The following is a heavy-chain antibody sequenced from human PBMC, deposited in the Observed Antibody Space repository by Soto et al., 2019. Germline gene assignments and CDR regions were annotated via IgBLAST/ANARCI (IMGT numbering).Heavy chain of an antibody. CDR3: ARRSAGSGYGHCEY. D-gene: IGHD5-12*01. CDR1: GDSISSGGDY. J-gene: IGHJ4*02. Sequence: PAETLSLTCTVSGDSISSGGDYWSWILHHPGKGLEWIGNIYYSGSTYYSPSLKSRLTMSVDTSKNQFSLKLTSVTAADTAVYHCARRSAGSGYGHCEYWGQGTLVNVSP. CDR2: IYYSGST. V-gene: IGHV4-31*03.